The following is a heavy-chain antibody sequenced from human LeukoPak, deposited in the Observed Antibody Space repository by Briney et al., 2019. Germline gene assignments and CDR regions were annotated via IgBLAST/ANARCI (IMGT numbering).Heavy chain of an antibody. CDR2: ISSSGSYI. J-gene: IGHJ4*02. CDR1: GFTFSSYR. V-gene: IGHV3-21*01. D-gene: IGHD3-10*01. Sequence: PGGSLRLSCAASGFTFSSYRMNWVRQAPGKGLEWVSSISSSGSYIYYADSVKGRFTISRDNAKNSLYLQMNSLRAEDTAVYYCARDPGYGSGSYYPFDYWGQGTLVTVSS. CDR3: ARDPGYGSGSYYPFDY.